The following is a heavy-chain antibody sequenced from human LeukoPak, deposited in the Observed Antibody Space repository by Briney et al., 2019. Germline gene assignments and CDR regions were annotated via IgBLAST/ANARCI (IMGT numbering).Heavy chain of an antibody. Sequence: SETLSLTCAVYGGSFSGYYWSWIRQPPGKGLEWIGEINHSGSTNYNPSLKSRVTISVDTSKNQFSLKLSSVTAADTAVYYCARAFYYYDSSGYFMPPYFDYWGQGTLVTVSS. CDR3: ARAFYYYDSSGYFMPPYFDY. V-gene: IGHV4-34*01. D-gene: IGHD3-22*01. CDR2: INHSGST. J-gene: IGHJ4*02. CDR1: GGSFSGYY.